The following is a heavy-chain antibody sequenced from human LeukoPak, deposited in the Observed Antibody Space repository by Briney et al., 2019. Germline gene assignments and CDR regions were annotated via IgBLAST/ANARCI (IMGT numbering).Heavy chain of an antibody. Sequence: SQTLSLTCAISGDSVSSNSATWNWIRQSPSRGLEWLGRTYYRSKWYNNYAVSVKSRMTINADTSKNQFFLQLNSVTPEDMAVYYCAREGEVGTTWSWFDPWGQGALVTASS. CDR2: TYYRSKWYN. CDR1: GDSVSSNSAT. CDR3: AREGEVGTTWSWFDP. V-gene: IGHV6-1*01. D-gene: IGHD1-26*01. J-gene: IGHJ5*02.